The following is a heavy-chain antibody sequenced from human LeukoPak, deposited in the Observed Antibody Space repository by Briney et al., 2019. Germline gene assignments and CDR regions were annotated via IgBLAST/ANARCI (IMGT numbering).Heavy chain of an antibody. Sequence: PGGSLRLSCAASGFTFSDYYMSWIRQAPGKGLEWVSYISSSGSTIYYADSVKGRFTTSRDNAKNSLYLQMNSLRAEDTAVYYCARVGSWIQLLLQHWGQGTLVTVSS. CDR1: GFTFSDYY. J-gene: IGHJ1*01. CDR2: ISSSGSTI. V-gene: IGHV3-11*01. D-gene: IGHD5-18*01. CDR3: ARVGSWIQLLLQH.